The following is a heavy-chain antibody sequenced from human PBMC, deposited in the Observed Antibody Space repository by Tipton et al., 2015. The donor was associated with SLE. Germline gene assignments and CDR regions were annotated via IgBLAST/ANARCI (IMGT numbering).Heavy chain of an antibody. CDR3: ARGGVGPFDY. D-gene: IGHD3-16*01. CDR2: INHSGST. CDR1: GGSFSGYY. Sequence: TLSLTCAVYGGSFSGYYWSWIRQPPGKGLEWIGEINHSGSTNYNPSLKSRVTISVDTSKNQFSLKLSSVTAADTAVYYCARGGVGPFDYWGQGTLVTVSS. J-gene: IGHJ4*02. V-gene: IGHV4-34*01.